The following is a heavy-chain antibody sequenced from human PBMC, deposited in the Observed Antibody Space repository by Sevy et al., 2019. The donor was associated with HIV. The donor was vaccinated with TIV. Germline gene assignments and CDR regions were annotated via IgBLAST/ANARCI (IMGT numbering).Heavy chain of an antibody. V-gene: IGHV3-73*01. D-gene: IGHD1-26*01. CDR1: GFAFRGSA. CDR2: IRSKGNSFAT. J-gene: IGHJ4*02. CDR3: AGQVGDTVMAIFDY. Sequence: GGSLRLSCAASGFAFRGSAIHWVRQASGKGLEWIGRIRSKGNSFATDYVPSVKGRFTISRDDSKKTAYLEMSSLKIDDTAMYYCAGQVGDTVMAIFDYWGQGTLVTVSS.